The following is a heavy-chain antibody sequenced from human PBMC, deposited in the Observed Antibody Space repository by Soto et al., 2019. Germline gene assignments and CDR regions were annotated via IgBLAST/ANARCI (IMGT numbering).Heavy chain of an antibody. CDR1: GFSLTTRGKT. J-gene: IGHJ4*02. V-gene: IGHV2-5*01. Sequence: SGPTLVNPTPALTLTCTASGFSLTTRGKTLGWIRQPPGKAPEWLALSTQYSPSLQSRLTSTEDTSKNQMVLTMTNMDPVDTATYYCTLRQDTSRGPIFWGQGIMVTVSS. D-gene: IGHD6-13*01. CDR2: ST. CDR3: TLRQDTSRGPIF.